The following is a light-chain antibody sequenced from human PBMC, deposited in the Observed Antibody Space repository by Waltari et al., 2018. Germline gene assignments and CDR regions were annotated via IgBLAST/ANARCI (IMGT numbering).Light chain of an antibody. CDR3: QQYDNSPRYT. CDR2: GAS. CDR1: QSVTSNY. Sequence: ETVLTQSPGTLSLSPGERATPSCRASQSVTSNYLAWYQQKPGQAPRLLTYGASSRATGIPDRFSGSGSGTEFTLTISRLEPEDFAVYYCQQYDNSPRYTFGQGTKLEIK. J-gene: IGKJ2*01. V-gene: IGKV3-20*01.